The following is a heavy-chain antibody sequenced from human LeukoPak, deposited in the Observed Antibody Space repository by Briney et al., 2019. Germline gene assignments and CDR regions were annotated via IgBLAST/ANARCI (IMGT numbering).Heavy chain of an antibody. V-gene: IGHV1-8*01. J-gene: IGHJ4*02. CDR2: MNPNSGNR. CDR1: GYTFTSYD. CDR3: ARVVGAIDY. Sequence: ASVKVSCKASGYTFTSYDINWVRQATGQGREWIGWMNPNSGNRGYAQKFQGRGTMTRATSTSTAYMDLSRRRSEDTAVYYCARVVGAIDYWGQGTLVTVSS. D-gene: IGHD1-26*01.